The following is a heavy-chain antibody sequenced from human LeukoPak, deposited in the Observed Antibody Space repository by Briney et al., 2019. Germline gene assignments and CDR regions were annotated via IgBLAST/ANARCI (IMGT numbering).Heavy chain of an antibody. Sequence: SETLSLTCTVSGGSISSDYWSWIRQPPGKRLEWIGYIYYSGSTNYNPSLKSRVTISVDMAKNQFSLKLSSVTAADTAVYYCARDKHTTSYTGGRYYPYYFDSWGQGTLVTVSS. J-gene: IGHJ4*02. CDR3: ARDKHTTSYTGGRYYPYYFDS. CDR1: GGSISSDY. CDR2: IYYSGST. V-gene: IGHV4-59*01. D-gene: IGHD2-8*02.